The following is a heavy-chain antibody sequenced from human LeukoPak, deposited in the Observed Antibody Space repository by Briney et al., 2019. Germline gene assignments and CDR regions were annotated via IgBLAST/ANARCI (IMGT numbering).Heavy chain of an antibody. Sequence: GSLRLSCAASGFTFSSYSMNWVRQAPGKGLEWVSSISSSSSYIYYADSVKGRFTISRDNAKNSLYLQMNSLRAEDTAVYYCARGNGGWYRPYYFDYWGQGTLVTVSS. CDR2: ISSSSSYI. CDR1: GFTFSSYS. V-gene: IGHV3-21*04. CDR3: ARGNGGWYRPYYFDY. J-gene: IGHJ4*02. D-gene: IGHD6-19*01.